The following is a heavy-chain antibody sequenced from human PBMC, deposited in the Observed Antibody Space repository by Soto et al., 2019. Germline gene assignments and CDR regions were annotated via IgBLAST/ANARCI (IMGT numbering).Heavy chain of an antibody. CDR2: IIPILGIA. Sequence: ASVKVSCKASGGTFSSYTISWVRQAPGQGLEWMGRIIPILGIANYAQKFQGRVTITADKSTSTAYMELSSLRSEDTAVYYCAREGQNNYYYYYYMDVWGKGTTVTVSS. CDR1: GGTFSSYT. J-gene: IGHJ6*03. V-gene: IGHV1-69*04. CDR3: AREGQNNYYYYYYMDV.